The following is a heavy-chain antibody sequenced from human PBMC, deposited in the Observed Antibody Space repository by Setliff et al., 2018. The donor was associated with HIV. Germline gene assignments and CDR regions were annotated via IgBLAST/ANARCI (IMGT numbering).Heavy chain of an antibody. CDR3: ARDGEEYVNGWYWWADYYYYGMDV. V-gene: IGHV3-7*01. CDR2: IKQDGSEK. CDR1: GFSFSSYW. J-gene: IGHJ6*02. Sequence: GGSLRLSCEASGFSFSSYWMSWVRQAPGKGLEWVANIKQDGSEKHYMDSVKGRFTISRDNANNSLFLQMDSLRVEDTAVYYCARDGEEYVNGWYWWADYYYYGMDVWGQGTTVTVS. D-gene: IGHD2-8*02.